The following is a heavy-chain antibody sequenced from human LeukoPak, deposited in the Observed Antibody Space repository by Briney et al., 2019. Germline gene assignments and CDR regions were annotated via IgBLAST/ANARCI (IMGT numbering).Heavy chain of an antibody. CDR1: GFTFGDYG. J-gene: IGHJ6*03. CDR2: INWNGGST. D-gene: IGHD6-19*01. CDR3: ARDQSSGWYKVYYYYYMDV. Sequence: GGSLRLSCAASGFTFGDYGMSWVRQAPGKGLEWVSAINWNGGSTTYADSVKGRFTISRDSAKNSLYLQMNSLRAEDTAVYYCARDQSSGWYKVYYYYYMDVWGKGTTVTVSS. V-gene: IGHV3-20*04.